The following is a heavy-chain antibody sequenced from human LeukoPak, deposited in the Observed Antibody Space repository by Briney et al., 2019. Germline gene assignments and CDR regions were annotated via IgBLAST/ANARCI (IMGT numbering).Heavy chain of an antibody. J-gene: IGHJ4*02. CDR2: IHHSGST. D-gene: IGHD5-24*01. Sequence: SETLSLTCTVSGYSISSGYYWGWIRQPPGKGLEWIATIHHSGSTYYNPSLKSRVTILVDTSKNQFSLNVSSVIAADTAVYYCARKQREMATISWGQGTLVTVSS. CDR3: ARKQREMATIS. V-gene: IGHV4-38-2*02. CDR1: GYSISSGYY.